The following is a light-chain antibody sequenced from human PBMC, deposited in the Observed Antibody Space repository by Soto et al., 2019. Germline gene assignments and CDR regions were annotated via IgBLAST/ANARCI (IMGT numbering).Light chain of an antibody. V-gene: IGKV1-8*01. Sequence: AIRMTQSPSSLSASTGDRVTITCRASQGISSYLAWYQQKPGKAPKLLIYAASTLQSGVPSRFSGSGSGTDFTLTISCLQSEDFAVYYCQQYNNWPRITFGQGTRLEIK. CDR2: AAS. CDR1: QGISSY. CDR3: QQYNNWPRIT. J-gene: IGKJ5*01.